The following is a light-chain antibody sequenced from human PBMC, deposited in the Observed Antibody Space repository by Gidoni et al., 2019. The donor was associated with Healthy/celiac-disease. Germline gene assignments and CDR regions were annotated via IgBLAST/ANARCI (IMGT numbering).Light chain of an antibody. CDR2: AAS. V-gene: IGKV1-6*01. J-gene: IGKJ3*01. CDR3: LQDYNDPRT. Sequence: AIQMTQSPSSLSASVGDRVTVTCRASQGIRNDLAWYQQKPGKAPKLLIYAASTLQSGVPSRFSGSGSGTDCTLTISSLQPEDFATYYCLQDYNDPRTFGHGTKVDIK. CDR1: QGIRND.